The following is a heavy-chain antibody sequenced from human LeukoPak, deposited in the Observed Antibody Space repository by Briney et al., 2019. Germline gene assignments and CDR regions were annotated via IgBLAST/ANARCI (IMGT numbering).Heavy chain of an antibody. Sequence: GGSLRLSCAASGFTFSSYAMHWVRQAPGKGLEWVAVISYDGSNKYYADSVKGRFTISRDNSKNTLYLQMNSLRAEDTAVYYCARDRDRRGPYYFDYWGQGTLVTVSS. J-gene: IGHJ4*02. D-gene: IGHD2-15*01. CDR3: ARDRDRRGPYYFDY. CDR2: ISYDGSNK. V-gene: IGHV3-30*04. CDR1: GFTFSSYA.